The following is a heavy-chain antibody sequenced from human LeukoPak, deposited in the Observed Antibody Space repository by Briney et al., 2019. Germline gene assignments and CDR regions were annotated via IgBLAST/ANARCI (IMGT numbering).Heavy chain of an antibody. CDR2: IYYSGST. J-gene: IGHJ4*02. V-gene: IGHV4-59*01. CDR1: GGSISSYY. Sequence: SETLSLTCTVTGGSISSYYWGWIRQPPGRGLEWLGYIYYSGSTNYNPSLKSRVTISVDTSKNQFSLRLSSVTAADTAVYYCARELLPGYSSGWYGYWGQGTLVTVSS. D-gene: IGHD6-19*01. CDR3: ARELLPGYSSGWYGY.